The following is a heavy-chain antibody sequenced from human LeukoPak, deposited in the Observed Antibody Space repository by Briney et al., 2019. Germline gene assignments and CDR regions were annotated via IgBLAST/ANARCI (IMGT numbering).Heavy chain of an antibody. V-gene: IGHV3-53*01. CDR2: IYSGGST. D-gene: IGHD2-2*01. J-gene: IGHJ3*02. CDR3: ATHYCSSTSCYFDAFDI. Sequence: GGSLRLSCAASGFTVSSNYMSWVRQAPGKGLEWVSVIYSGGSTYYADSVKGRFTISRDNSKNTLYLQMNSLRAEDTAVYYCATHYCSSTSCYFDAFDIWGQGTMVTVSS. CDR1: GFTVSSNY.